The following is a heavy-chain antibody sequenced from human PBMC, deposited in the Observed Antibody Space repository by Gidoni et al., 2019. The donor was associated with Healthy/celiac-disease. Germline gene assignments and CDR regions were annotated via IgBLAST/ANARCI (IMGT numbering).Heavy chain of an antibody. V-gene: IGHV3-7*03. J-gene: IGHJ4*02. D-gene: IGHD4-17*01. Sequence: EVQMVESGGGLVQPGGSLRRSCAASGFTCSSSWMSWVRQAPGKGLEWVANIKQDGSEKYYGYSVKGRFTISRANAKNSLYLQMNSLRAEDTAVYYCARRKKPPYGADFDYWGQGTLVTVSS. CDR2: IKQDGSEK. CDR3: ARRKKPPYGADFDY. CDR1: GFTCSSSW.